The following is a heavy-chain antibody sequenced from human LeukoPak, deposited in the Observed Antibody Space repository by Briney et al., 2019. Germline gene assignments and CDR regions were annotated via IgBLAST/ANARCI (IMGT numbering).Heavy chain of an antibody. J-gene: IGHJ4*02. CDR2: ISAYNGNT. V-gene: IGHV1-18*04. D-gene: IGHD1-14*01. Sequence: ASVKVSCKASGYTFTSYGISWVRQAPGQGLEWMGWISAYNGNTNYAQKLQGRVTVTPDTTTSTAYMELRSLGSDDTAVYYCAREDHSWAQYYFDYWGQGTLVTV. CDR1: GYTFTSYG. CDR3: AREDHSWAQYYFDY.